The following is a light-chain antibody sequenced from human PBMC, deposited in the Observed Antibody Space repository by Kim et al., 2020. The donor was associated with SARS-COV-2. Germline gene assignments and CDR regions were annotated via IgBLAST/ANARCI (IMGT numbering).Light chain of an antibody. CDR1: KSVSSY. CDR3: QQRSNWPRT. CDR2: DAS. Sequence: LPPGEGAPPSCRGHKSVSSYLAWYQQKPGQAPRLLIYDASNRATGIPARFSGSGSGTDFTLTISSLEPEDFAVYYCQQRSNWPRTFGGGTKVDIK. J-gene: IGKJ4*01. V-gene: IGKV3-11*01.